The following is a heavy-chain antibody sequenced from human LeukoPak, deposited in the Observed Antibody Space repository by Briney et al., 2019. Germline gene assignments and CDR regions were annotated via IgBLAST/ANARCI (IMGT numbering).Heavy chain of an antibody. CDR2: IIPIFGTA. V-gene: IGHV1-69*01. CDR1: GGTVSSYA. J-gene: IGHJ1*01. CDR3: AGFDYYGSRGYFQH. Sequence: SAKVSCKASGGTVSSYAISWVRQAPGQGLEWMGGIIPIFGTANYAQKFQGRVTITADESTSTAYMELSSLRSEDTAVYYCAGFDYYGSRGYFQHWGQGTLVTVSS. D-gene: IGHD3-10*01.